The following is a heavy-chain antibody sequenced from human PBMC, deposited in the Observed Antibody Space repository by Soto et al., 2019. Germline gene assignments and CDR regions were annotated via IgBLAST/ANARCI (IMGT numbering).Heavy chain of an antibody. CDR3: ARRVFGVVIDAFDI. CDR1: GGAFSGYY. J-gene: IGHJ3*02. Sequence: SETLSLTCAVYGGAFSGYYWSWIRQPPGKGLEWIGEINHSGSTNYNPSLKSRVTISVDTSKNQFSLKLSSVTAADTAVYYCARRVFGVVIDAFDIWGQGTMVTVSS. CDR2: INHSGST. D-gene: IGHD3-3*01. V-gene: IGHV4-34*01.